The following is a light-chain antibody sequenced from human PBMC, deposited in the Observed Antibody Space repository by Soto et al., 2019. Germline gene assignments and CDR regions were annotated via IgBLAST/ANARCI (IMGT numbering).Light chain of an antibody. CDR1: QSISSN. CDR3: HQYNNWRT. Sequence: EIVMTQSPATLSLSPGEIATLSCRASQSISSNLAWYQQKPGQAPRLLIYGASTRAPDIPARFSGSGAGTEFTLTISSLQSEDFAVYYCHQYNNWRTFGQGTRLEIK. V-gene: IGKV3-15*01. CDR2: GAS. J-gene: IGKJ5*01.